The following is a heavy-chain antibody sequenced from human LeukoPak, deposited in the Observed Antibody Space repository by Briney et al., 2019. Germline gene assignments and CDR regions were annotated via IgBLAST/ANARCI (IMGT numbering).Heavy chain of an antibody. CDR2: ISYDGSNK. V-gene: IGHV3-30*04. Sequence: GGSLRLSCAASGFTFSSYAMHWVRQAPGKGLEWVAVISYDGSNKSYVDSVKGRFTISRDNYKNTLYLQMNSLRAEGTAVYYCAKDASPTVTTAYWYFDRWGRGTLVTVSS. J-gene: IGHJ2*01. CDR1: GFTFSSYA. CDR3: AKDASPTVTTAYWYFDR. D-gene: IGHD4-17*01.